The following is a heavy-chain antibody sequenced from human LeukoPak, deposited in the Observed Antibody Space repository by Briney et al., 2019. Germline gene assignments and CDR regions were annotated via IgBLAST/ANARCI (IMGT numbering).Heavy chain of an antibody. V-gene: IGHV3-53*01. D-gene: IGHD6-19*01. CDR2: IYSGGST. J-gene: IGHJ4*02. CDR3: ARGSRSSGWFDY. CDR1: GFTVSSNY. Sequence: QPGGSLRLSCAASGFTVSSNYMSRVRQAPGKGLEWVSVIYSGGSTYYADSVKGRFTISRDNSKNTLYLQMNSLRAEDTAVYYCARGSRSSGWFDYRGQGTLVTVSS.